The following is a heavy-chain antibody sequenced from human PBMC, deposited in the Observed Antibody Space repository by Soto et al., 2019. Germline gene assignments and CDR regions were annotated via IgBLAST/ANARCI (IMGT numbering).Heavy chain of an antibody. J-gene: IGHJ3*02. D-gene: IGHD2-2*01. V-gene: IGHV1-8*01. CDR2: MNPNSGNT. CDR1: GYTFTSYD. CDR3: ARVELYCISTRWYGAFDI. Sequence: ASVKVSCKASGYTFTSYDINWVRQATGQGLEWMGWMNPNSGNTGYAQKFQGRVTMTRNTSISTAYMELSSLRSEDTAVYYCARVELYCISTRWYGAFDIWCQRTIVTVSS.